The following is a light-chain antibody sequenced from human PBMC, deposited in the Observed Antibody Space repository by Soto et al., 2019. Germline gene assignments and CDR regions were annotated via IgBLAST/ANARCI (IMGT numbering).Light chain of an antibody. J-gene: IGKJ5*01. V-gene: IGKV3-11*01. CDR2: FGS. CDR3: QQRSNWRIT. Sequence: EIVLTQSPVTLSLSPGEGATLSCRASQTVSKNYLAWYHQKPGQAPRLPIYFGSNRAAGIPPRFSGSGSGTDFTLTISSLEPEDFAVYYCQQRSNWRITFGQGTRLEIK. CDR1: QTVSKNY.